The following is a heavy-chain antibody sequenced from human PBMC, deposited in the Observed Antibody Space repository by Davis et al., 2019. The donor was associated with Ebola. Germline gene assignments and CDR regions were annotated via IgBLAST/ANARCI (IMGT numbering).Heavy chain of an antibody. CDR2: ISYDGSNK. J-gene: IGHJ4*02. Sequence: PGGSLRLSCAASGFTFSHDDMHWVRQAPGQGLEWVALISYDGSNKYYADSVRDRFTISRDNSKNTLYLQMNSLRAEDTAVYYCARRSAVDYWGQGTLVTVSS. CDR1: GFTFSHDD. V-gene: IGHV3-30*04. CDR3: ARRSAVDY.